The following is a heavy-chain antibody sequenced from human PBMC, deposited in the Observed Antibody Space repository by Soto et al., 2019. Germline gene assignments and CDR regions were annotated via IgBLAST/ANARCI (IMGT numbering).Heavy chain of an antibody. D-gene: IGHD3-10*01. CDR3: AGNTGPYYYGSGSPKPDY. V-gene: IGHV4-31*03. CDR2: IYYSGST. J-gene: IGHJ4*02. Sequence: SETLCLTCTVSGGSISSGGYYWSWIRQHPGKGLEWIGYIYYSGSTYYNPSLKSRVTISVDTSKNQFSLKLSSVTAADTAVYYCAGNTGPYYYGSGSPKPDYWGQGTLVTVSS. CDR1: GGSISSGGYY.